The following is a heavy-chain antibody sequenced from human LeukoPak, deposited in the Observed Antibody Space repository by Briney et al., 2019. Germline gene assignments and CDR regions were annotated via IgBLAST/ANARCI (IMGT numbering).Heavy chain of an antibody. J-gene: IGHJ5*02. CDR3: ARTGDSTGYYVWLDP. Sequence: GGSLGLSCAASGFSFSTYSMNWVRQAPGKGLEWVSYISRSSSTMYYADSVKGRFTISRDNAKNSLYLQMDSLRDEGTAVYYCARTGDSTGYYVWLDPWGQGTLVTVSS. D-gene: IGHD6-19*01. CDR2: ISRSSSTM. V-gene: IGHV3-48*02. CDR1: GFSFSTYS.